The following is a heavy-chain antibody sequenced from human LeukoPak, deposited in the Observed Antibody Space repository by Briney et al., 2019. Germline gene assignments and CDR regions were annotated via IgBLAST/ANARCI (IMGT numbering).Heavy chain of an antibody. CDR2: NSTGGITK. J-gene: IGHJ6*02. D-gene: IGHD2-2*01. CDR3: ARESIVVVAAARGNYYHGMDV. V-gene: IGHV3-48*03. Sequence: GGSLRLSCAASGFTLSSYEMNWVRQAPGRGLEWVSYNSTGGITKYYAESVKGRFTISRDNAKNSLYLQMNSLRAEDTAVYYCARESIVVVAAARGNYYHGMDVWGQGTTVTVSS. CDR1: GFTLSSYE.